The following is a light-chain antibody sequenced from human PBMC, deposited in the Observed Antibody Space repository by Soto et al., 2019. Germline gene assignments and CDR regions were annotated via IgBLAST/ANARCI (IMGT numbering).Light chain of an antibody. V-gene: IGKV1-12*01. Sequence: DIQLTQSPSSVSASVGDRVSITCRASQDVSSWLAWYQQKPGKAPKLLIIAAFKLQSGVPSRFSGSGSGTDFSLSISSLQPEDFATYYCQQTNTFPLTFGGGTKVDIK. CDR3: QQTNTFPLT. J-gene: IGKJ4*01. CDR1: QDVSSW. CDR2: AAF.